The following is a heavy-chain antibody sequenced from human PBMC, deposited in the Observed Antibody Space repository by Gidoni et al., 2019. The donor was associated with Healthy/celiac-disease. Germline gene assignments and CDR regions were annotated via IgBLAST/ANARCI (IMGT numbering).Heavy chain of an antibody. J-gene: IGHJ6*02. CDR1: GGTFSSYA. CDR2: IIPIFGTA. CDR3: ARNPHPYYYDSSGYGAGMDV. D-gene: IGHD3-22*01. V-gene: IGHV1-69*01. Sequence: QVQLVQSGAEVKKPGSSVKFSCKASGGTFSSYAISWVRQAPGQGLEWMGGIIPIFGTANYAQKFQGRVTITADESTSTAYMELSSLRSEDTAVYYCARNPHPYYYDSSGYGAGMDVWGQGTTVTVSS.